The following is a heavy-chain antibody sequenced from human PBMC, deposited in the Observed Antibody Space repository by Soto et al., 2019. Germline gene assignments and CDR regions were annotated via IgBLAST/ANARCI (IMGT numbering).Heavy chain of an antibody. D-gene: IGHD3-3*01. CDR1: GFSLSTSGVG. CDR2: IYWDDDK. V-gene: IGHV2-5*02. CDR3: AHWPGVGVVNN. J-gene: IGHJ4*02. Sequence: QITLKESGPTLVKPTQTLTLTCTFSGFSLSTSGVGVGWIRQHPGKALEWLALIYWDDDKRYSPSLKSNLTSTKDTSKNQVVLTMTNMYPVDTATYSCAHWPGVGVVNNLGQGTLVTVSS.